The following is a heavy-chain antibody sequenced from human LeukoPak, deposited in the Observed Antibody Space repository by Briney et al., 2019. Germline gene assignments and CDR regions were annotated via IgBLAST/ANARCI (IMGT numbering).Heavy chain of an antibody. Sequence: GGSLRLSCAASGFTFSSYGTHWVRQAPGKGLEWVAVIWYDGSNKYYADSVKGRFTISRDNSKNTLYLQMNSLRAEDTAVYYCARDCSWYYDFWSGYYPSNWFDPWGQGTLVTVSS. CDR2: IWYDGSNK. V-gene: IGHV3-33*01. J-gene: IGHJ5*02. CDR3: ARDCSWYYDFWSGYYPSNWFDP. CDR1: GFTFSSYG. D-gene: IGHD3-3*01.